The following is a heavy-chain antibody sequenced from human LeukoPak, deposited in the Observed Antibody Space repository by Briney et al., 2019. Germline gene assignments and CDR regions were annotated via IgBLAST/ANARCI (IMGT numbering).Heavy chain of an antibody. J-gene: IGHJ4*02. CDR3: ARYSVGAFDY. Sequence: PGGSLRLSCAASGFTVSSNYMSWVRQAPGKGLEWVSVIYSGSSTYYADSVKGRFTISRDNSKNTLYLQMNSLRAEDTAVYYCARYSVGAFDYWGQGTLVTVSS. D-gene: IGHD6-13*01. CDR1: GFTVSSNY. CDR2: IYSGSST. V-gene: IGHV3-53*01.